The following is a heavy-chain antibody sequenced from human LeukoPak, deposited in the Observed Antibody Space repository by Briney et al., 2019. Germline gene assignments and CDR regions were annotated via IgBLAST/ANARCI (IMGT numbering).Heavy chain of an antibody. Sequence: SQTLSLTCTVSGGSISSGGYYWSWIRQHPGKGLEWIGYIYYSGSTYYNPSLTSRVTISVDTSKNQFSLKLSSVTAADTAVYYCARVTSSSWYLLDYWGQGTLVTVSS. D-gene: IGHD6-13*01. J-gene: IGHJ4*02. CDR1: GGSISSGGYY. CDR3: ARVTSSSWYLLDY. V-gene: IGHV4-31*03. CDR2: IYYSGST.